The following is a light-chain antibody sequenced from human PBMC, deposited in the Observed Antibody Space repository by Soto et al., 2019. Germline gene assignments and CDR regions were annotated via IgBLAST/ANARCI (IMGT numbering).Light chain of an antibody. CDR1: SSDVGVYNY. CDR3: SSFAGNNNLV. J-gene: IGLJ2*01. V-gene: IGLV2-8*01. CDR2: EVS. Sequence: QSALTQPPSASGSPGQSVTISCTGTSSDVGVYNYVSWYQQHPGKAPKLMICEVSKRPSGVPDRFSGSKSGTTASLTVSGLQAEDEADYYCSSFAGNNNLVFGGGTKLTVL.